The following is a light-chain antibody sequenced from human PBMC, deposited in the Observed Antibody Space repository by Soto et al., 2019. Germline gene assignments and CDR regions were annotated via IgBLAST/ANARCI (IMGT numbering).Light chain of an antibody. V-gene: IGLV2-14*03. Sequence: QSVLTQPASVSGSPGQSITLSCTGANSDVGGYNYVSWYQQHPGKAPRLLIYDVNNRPSGVADRFSGSKSGNTASLTISGLQAEDGADYYCSSHTSGSAPNVFGTGTKVTVL. CDR3: SSHTSGSAPNV. CDR2: DVN. J-gene: IGLJ1*01. CDR1: NSDVGGYNY.